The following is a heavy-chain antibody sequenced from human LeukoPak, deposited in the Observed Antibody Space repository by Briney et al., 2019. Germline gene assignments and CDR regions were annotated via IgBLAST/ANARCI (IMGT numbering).Heavy chain of an antibody. CDR3: ARDMIQDYYYGMDV. J-gene: IGHJ6*02. Sequence: GGSLRLSCAASGFTFSSYGMHWVRQAPGKGLEWVAVIWYDGSNKYYADSVKGRFTISRDNSKNTLYLQKNSLRAEDTAVYYCARDMIQDYYYGMDVWGQGTTVTVSS. D-gene: IGHD3-16*01. V-gene: IGHV3-33*01. CDR2: IWYDGSNK. CDR1: GFTFSSYG.